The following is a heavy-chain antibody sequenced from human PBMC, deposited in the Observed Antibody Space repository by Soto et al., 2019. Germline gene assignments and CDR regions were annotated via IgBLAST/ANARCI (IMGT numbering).Heavy chain of an antibody. CDR1: GFSFSSYA. J-gene: IGHJ4*02. CDR2: ISRSGAST. D-gene: IGHD1-26*01. Sequence: GGSLRLSCAASGFSFSSYAMTWVRQAPGKGLEWVSGISRSGASTFNTDSVKGRFTISRDNSKNTLYLQMNSLRADDAAVYYCAKGGSSTSRPYYFDYWGQGTLVTAS. CDR3: AKGGSSTSRPYYFDY. V-gene: IGHV3-23*01.